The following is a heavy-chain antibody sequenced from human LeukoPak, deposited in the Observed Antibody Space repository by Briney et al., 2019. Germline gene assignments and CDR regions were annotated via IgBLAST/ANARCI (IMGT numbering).Heavy chain of an antibody. Sequence: SETLSLTCTVSGGSISSSSYYWGWIRQPPGKGLEWIGSIYYSGSTYYNPSLKSRVTISVDTSKNQFSLKLSSVTAADTAVYYCARRDPHEGLGYWGQGTLVTVSS. CDR1: GGSISSSSYY. CDR3: ARRDPHEGLGY. V-gene: IGHV4-39*07. CDR2: IYYSGST. J-gene: IGHJ4*02. D-gene: IGHD3-16*01.